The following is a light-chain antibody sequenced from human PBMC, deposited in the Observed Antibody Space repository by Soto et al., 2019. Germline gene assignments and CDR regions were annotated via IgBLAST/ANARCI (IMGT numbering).Light chain of an antibody. Sequence: EIVLTQSPGALSLSLGERVTLSCRASQTVSNSFLAWYQQKPGQAPRLLIYGASSRATGIPDRFSGSGSGTDFTLTIIRLEPEDFAVYYCQQYGSSPTSFGGGTKVEIK. V-gene: IGKV3-20*01. J-gene: IGKJ4*01. CDR2: GAS. CDR1: QTVSNSF. CDR3: QQYGSSPTS.